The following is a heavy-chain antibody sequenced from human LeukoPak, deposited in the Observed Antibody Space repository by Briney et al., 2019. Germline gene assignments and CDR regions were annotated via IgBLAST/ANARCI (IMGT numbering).Heavy chain of an antibody. CDR2: IYYSGST. D-gene: IGHD6-13*01. J-gene: IGHJ5*02. CDR1: GGSISSSNW. CDR3: ARGGIAAGGFDP. Sequence: SGTLSLTCAVSGGSISSSNWWSWVRQPPGKGLEWIGYIYYSGSTNYNPSLKSRVTISVDTSKNQFSLKLSSVTAADTAVYYCARGGIAAGGFDPWGQGTLVTVSS. V-gene: IGHV4-4*02.